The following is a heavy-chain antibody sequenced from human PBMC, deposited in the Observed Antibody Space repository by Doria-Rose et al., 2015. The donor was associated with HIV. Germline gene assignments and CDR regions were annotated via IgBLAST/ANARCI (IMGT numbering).Heavy chain of an antibody. D-gene: IGHD6-13*01. CDR1: GVSLSSPGMG. V-gene: IGHV2-26*01. J-gene: IGHJ4*02. Sequence: QVTLKESGPVLVKPTETLTLTCTVSGVSLSSPGMGVSWIRQPPGKALEWLANIFSDDERSYKPSLKSRLTISRCTAKSQLDLTMTDMDPVDTATYYCARIKSSRWYHKYYFDSWGQGTLVIVSA. CDR3: ARIKSSRWYHKYYFDS. CDR2: IFSDDER.